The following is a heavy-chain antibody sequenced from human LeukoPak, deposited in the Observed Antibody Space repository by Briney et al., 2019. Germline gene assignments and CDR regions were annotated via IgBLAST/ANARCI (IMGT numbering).Heavy chain of an antibody. V-gene: IGHV4-59*01. CDR3: AGGHYPLEY. Sequence: SETLSLTCSVSGGSINSGYWSWIRQPPGKGLEWIGLLYPSGSTNYNPSLKSGVTISVDTSRTQFSLKLSSMTAADTAVYYCAGGHYPLEYWGQGTLVTVSS. CDR1: GGSINSGY. D-gene: IGHD1-26*01. CDR2: LYPSGST. J-gene: IGHJ4*02.